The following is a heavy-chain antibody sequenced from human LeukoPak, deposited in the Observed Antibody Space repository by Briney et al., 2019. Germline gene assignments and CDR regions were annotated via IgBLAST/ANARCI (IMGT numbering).Heavy chain of an antibody. CDR3: ARHGKSAFDI. CDR1: GYSFTSYW. Sequence: ESLKISCKGSGYSFTSYWICWVRQMPGKGLEWMGSIYPVNSDTKYSPAVQGQVTISPQRAMSTAYLQWSSLKASDTGMYYCARHGKSAFDIWGQGTMVTVSS. V-gene: IGHV5-51*01. CDR2: IYPVNSDT. J-gene: IGHJ3*02. D-gene: IGHD1-26*01.